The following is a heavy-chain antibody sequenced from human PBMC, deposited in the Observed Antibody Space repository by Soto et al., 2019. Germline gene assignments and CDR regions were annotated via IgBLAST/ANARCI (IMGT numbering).Heavy chain of an antibody. CDR1: GFTFRSHA. CDR3: ARAHMERYFDWYFDH. Sequence: EVQLLESGGGLVQPGGSLRLSCVGSGFTFRSHALTWVRQSPGKGLEWVAGISGTGGTTYYGDSMRGRFTISRDNSKETLNLRMDSLRPEDTAIYFCARAHMERYFDWYFDHWGQGSLVIVTS. CDR2: ISGTGGTT. D-gene: IGHD3-9*01. J-gene: IGHJ4*02. V-gene: IGHV3-23*01.